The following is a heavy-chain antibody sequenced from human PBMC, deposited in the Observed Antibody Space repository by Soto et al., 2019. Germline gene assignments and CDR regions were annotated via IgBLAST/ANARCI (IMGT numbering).Heavy chain of an antibody. V-gene: IGHV2-5*02. D-gene: IGHD2-21*02. CDR2: IYWDDDK. CDR1: AFSLSTGGVG. CDR3: IQSRCGGDCLQSYASYYYYGMDV. J-gene: IGHJ6*02. Sequence: GPTLVNPTQTLTLTCTLSAFSLSTGGVGVGWIRQPPGKALEWLALIYWDDDKRYSPSLRSRLTITKDTSKNQVVLTMTNMDPVDTATYYCIQSRCGGDCLQSYASYYYYGMDVWGQGTTVTVSS.